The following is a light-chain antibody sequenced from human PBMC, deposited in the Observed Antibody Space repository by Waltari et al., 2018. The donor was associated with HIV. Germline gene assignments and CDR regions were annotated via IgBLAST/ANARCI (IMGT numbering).Light chain of an antibody. V-gene: IGLV2-23*02. CDR3: CSYAGRNTVI. CDR2: EVN. CDR1: SSAVGNYNL. J-gene: IGLJ2*01. Sequence: QSALTQPASVSGSPGQSITISCTGTSSAVGNYNLVSWYQHHPGKVPKLMIYEVNKRPSGGANRLSGSESSNTASLTIAGLQAEGEVDYYCCSYAGRNTVIVGGGTKVTVL.